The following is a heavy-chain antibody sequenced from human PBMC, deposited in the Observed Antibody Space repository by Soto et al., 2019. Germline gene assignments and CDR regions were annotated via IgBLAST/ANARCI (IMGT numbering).Heavy chain of an antibody. CDR1: GFTFSSYA. CDR3: ARELGYCSGGSCYVYFDY. D-gene: IGHD2-15*01. V-gene: IGHV3-30-3*01. Sequence: QVQLVESGGGVVQPGRSLRLSCAASGFTFSSYAMHWVRQAPGKGLEWVAVISYDGSNKYYADSVKGRFTISRDNSKNTLYLQMNSLRAEDTAVYYCARELGYCSGGSCYVYFDYWGQGTLVTVSS. CDR2: ISYDGSNK. J-gene: IGHJ4*02.